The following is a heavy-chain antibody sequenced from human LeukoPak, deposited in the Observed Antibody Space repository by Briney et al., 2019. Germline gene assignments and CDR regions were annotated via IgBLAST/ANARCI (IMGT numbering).Heavy chain of an antibody. CDR1: GGTFSSYA. D-gene: IGHD2-8*01. CDR2: IIRGLGIS. CDR3: ASARQRHCTNGVCPSLTDS. Sequence: SVKVSCKASGGTFSSYAINWVRQAPGQGLEWMGRIIRGLGISNYAQKFQGRVRITADKSTSTTYMELSSLRSEVTAVYYCASARQRHCTNGVCPSLTDSWGQGTLVTVSS. J-gene: IGHJ4*02. V-gene: IGHV1-69*04.